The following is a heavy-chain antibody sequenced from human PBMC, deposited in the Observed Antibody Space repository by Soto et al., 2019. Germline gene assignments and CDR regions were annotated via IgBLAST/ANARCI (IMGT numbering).Heavy chain of an antibody. Sequence: PGGSLRLSCAASGFTFSNAWMSWVRQAPGKGLEWVGRIKSKTDGGTTDYAAPVKGRFTISRDDSKNTLYLQMNSLKTEDTAVYYCTTDSMFAISAYYGMDVWGQGTTVPVSS. CDR2: IKSKTDGGTT. J-gene: IGHJ6*02. CDR1: GFTFSNAW. D-gene: IGHD2-8*01. V-gene: IGHV3-15*01. CDR3: TTDSMFAISAYYGMDV.